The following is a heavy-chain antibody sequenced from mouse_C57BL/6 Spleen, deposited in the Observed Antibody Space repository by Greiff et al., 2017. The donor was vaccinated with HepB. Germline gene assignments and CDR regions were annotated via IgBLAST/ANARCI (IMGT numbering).Heavy chain of an antibody. D-gene: IGHD2-3*01. Sequence: EVQGVESGGGLVKPGGSLKLSCAASGFTFSDYGMHWVRQAPEKGLEWVAYISSGSSTIYYADTVKGRFTISRDNATNTLFLQMTRRRSEDTAMSYCAREDGYYGGAMDYWGQGTSVTVSS. V-gene: IGHV5-17*01. CDR1: GFTFSDYG. CDR3: AREDGYYGGAMDY. CDR2: ISSGSSTI. J-gene: IGHJ4*01.